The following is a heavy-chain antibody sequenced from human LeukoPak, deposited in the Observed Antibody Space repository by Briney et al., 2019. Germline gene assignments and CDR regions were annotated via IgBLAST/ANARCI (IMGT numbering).Heavy chain of an antibody. D-gene: IGHD3-10*01. Sequence: PGGSLRLSCAASGFTFSSYGMHWVRQAPGKGLEWVAFIRYDGSNKYYADSVKGRFTISRDNSKNTLYLQMNSLRAEDTAVYYCAKDQSFGSGSYFVDYWGQGTLVTVSS. V-gene: IGHV3-30*02. J-gene: IGHJ4*02. CDR3: AKDQSFGSGSYFVDY. CDR1: GFTFSSYG. CDR2: IRYDGSNK.